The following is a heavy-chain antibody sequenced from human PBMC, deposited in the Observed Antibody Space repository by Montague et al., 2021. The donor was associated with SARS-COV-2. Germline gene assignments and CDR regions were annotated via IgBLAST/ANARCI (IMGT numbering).Heavy chain of an antibody. J-gene: IGHJ6*02. V-gene: IGHV4-59*01. Sequence: SETLSLTCTFYGGSISSYYWGWIRKPPVRGLQWIGYISYSGSTNYNPSLKSRVTISVDASKNHFTLRLSSVTAADTAVYYCANSRRTQLLFGTLYYGMDVWGQGTTVTVSS. D-gene: IGHD2-2*01. CDR1: GGSISSYY. CDR3: ANSRRTQLLFGTLYYGMDV. CDR2: ISYSGST.